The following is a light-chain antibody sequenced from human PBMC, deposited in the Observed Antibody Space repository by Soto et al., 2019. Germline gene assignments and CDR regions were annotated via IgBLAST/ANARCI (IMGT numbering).Light chain of an antibody. V-gene: IGKV3-20*01. CDR1: QSVSSSF. CDR3: HEYDNSPRT. J-gene: IGKJ1*01. CDR2: GAS. Sequence: EIVLTQSPGTLYLSPGERATLSCRASQSVSSSFLAWYQQKPGQAPRLLIYGASSRATGIQDRFSGSGFGTDLTLIISRLEPEDFAVYYCHEYDNSPRTFGQGNKVEI.